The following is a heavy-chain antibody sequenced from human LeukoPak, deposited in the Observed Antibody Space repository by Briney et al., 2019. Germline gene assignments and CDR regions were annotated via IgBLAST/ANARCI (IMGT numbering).Heavy chain of an antibody. CDR2: ICSGGST. V-gene: IGHV4-39*07. J-gene: IGHJ4*02. Sequence: PSETLSLTCTVSGGSISSGSYYWSWIRQPPGKGLEWFGTICSGGSTYYNPSLKSRVTISVDTSKNQFSLKLSSLTAADTAAYYCVKDRGNHVTDYWGQGTLVTVSS. D-gene: IGHD1-14*01. CDR1: GGSISSGSYY. CDR3: VKDRGNHVTDY.